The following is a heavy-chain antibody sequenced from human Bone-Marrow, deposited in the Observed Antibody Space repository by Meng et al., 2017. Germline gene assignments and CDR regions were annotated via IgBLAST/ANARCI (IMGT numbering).Heavy chain of an antibody. CDR2: ISGSGGGT. D-gene: IGHD6-13*01. CDR3: AKDRYSNHHSWFDP. Sequence: GESLKISCAASGFTFSSYAMSWVRQAPGKGLEWVSAISGSGGGTYYADSVKGRFTISRDNSKNTLYLQMNSLRAEDTAVYYCAKDRYSNHHSWFDPWGQGTLVTVSS. J-gene: IGHJ5*02. V-gene: IGHV3-23*01. CDR1: GFTFSSYA.